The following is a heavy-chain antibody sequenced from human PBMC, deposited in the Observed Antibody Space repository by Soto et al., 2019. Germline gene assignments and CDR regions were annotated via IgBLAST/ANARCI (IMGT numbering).Heavy chain of an antibody. D-gene: IGHD6-19*01. V-gene: IGHV3-23*01. J-gene: IGHJ4*02. CDR2: ISSSGGAT. CDR3: AKYAISNGPPYCFDS. Sequence: GGSLRLSCAASGFTFSNYAMTWVRQAPGKGLEWVSSISSSGGATYYADSVQGRFTISRDNSKNTVSLQMNSLGAEDTAMVYWAKYAISNGPPYCFDSWGQGNLVTVSS. CDR1: GFTFSNYA.